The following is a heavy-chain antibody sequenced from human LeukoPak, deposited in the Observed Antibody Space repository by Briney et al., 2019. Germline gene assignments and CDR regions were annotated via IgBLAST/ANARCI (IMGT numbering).Heavy chain of an antibody. CDR1: GGSFSGYY. CDR2: INHSGST. CDR3: ARGRGYSYGFCY. D-gene: IGHD5-18*01. J-gene: IGHJ4*03. Sequence: SETLSLTCAVSGGSFSGYYWSWIRQPPGKGLEWIGEINHSGSTNYNPSLKSRVTISVDTSKNQFSLKLSSVTAADTAVYYCARGRGYSYGFCYWGDGKLVTVSS. V-gene: IGHV4-34*01.